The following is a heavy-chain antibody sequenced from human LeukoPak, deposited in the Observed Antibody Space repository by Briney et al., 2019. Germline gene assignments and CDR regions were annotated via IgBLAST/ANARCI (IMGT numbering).Heavy chain of an antibody. CDR3: ARMSLAGVPYYFDY. Sequence: GGSLRLSCAASGFTFSSYEMNWVRQAPGKGLEWVSSISSSSSYIYYADSVKGRFTISRDNAKNSLYLQMNSLRAEDTAVYYCARMSLAGVPYYFDYWGQGTLVTVSS. CDR1: GFTFSSYE. D-gene: IGHD1-26*01. J-gene: IGHJ4*02. V-gene: IGHV3-21*01. CDR2: ISSSSSYI.